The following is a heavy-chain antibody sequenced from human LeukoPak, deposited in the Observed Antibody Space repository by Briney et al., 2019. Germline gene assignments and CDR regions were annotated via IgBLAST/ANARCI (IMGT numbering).Heavy chain of an antibody. V-gene: IGHV3-23*01. J-gene: IGHJ4*02. CDR3: ARDGSWGWAQYDY. D-gene: IGHD5-24*01. Sequence: GGSLRLSCAVSGFTFSSHGMGWVRQAPGKGLEWVAGITDNGGDRNYADSVKGRFTISRDNSKSTLDLHLDNVRAVDTALYYCARDGSWGWAQYDYWGQGVLVIVSS. CDR1: GFTFSSHG. CDR2: ITDNGGDR.